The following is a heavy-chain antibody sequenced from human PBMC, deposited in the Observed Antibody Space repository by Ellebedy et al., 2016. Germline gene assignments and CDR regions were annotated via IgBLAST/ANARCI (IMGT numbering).Heavy chain of an antibody. CDR3: GRGNGVFGPEPLDY. Sequence: GESLKISCTASGFTFGDYAMGWFRQAPGKGLEWVGFVRGKPYGGTTEYAASVKGRFTISRDDFKNTLYLQMNSLRAEDTAIYFCGRGNGVFGPEPLDYWGQGTLVTVSS. J-gene: IGHJ4*02. D-gene: IGHD1-14*01. CDR1: GFTFGDYA. V-gene: IGHV3-49*03. CDR2: VRGKPYGGTT.